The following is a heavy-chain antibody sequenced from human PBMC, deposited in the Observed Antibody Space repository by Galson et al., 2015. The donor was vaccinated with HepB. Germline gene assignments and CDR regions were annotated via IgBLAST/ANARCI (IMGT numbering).Heavy chain of an antibody. D-gene: IGHD3-10*01. CDR1: GFAFSDYY. CDR3: ARSSGYGAGPFDS. V-gene: IGHV3-11*03. CDR2: SSRXSDYE. J-gene: IGHJ5*01. Sequence: SLRLSCAASGFAFSDYYMTWIRQAPGEGLEWISYSSRXSDYENYADSVKGRFTISRDNAKSSLYLQMTTLRADDTAVYYCARSSGYGAGPFDSWGQGTLVIVSS.